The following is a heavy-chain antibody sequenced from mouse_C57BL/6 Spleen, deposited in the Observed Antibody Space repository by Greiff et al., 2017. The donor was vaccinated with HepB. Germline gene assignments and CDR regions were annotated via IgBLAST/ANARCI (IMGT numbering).Heavy chain of an antibody. J-gene: IGHJ2*01. D-gene: IGHD1-1*01. CDR3: ARLGYYSYYFDY. V-gene: IGHV1-18*01. Sequence: EVMLVESGPELVKPGASVKIPCKASGYTFTDYNMDWVKQSHGKSLEWIGDINPNNGGTIYNQKFKGKATLTVDKSSSTAYMELRSLTSEDTAVYYCARLGYYSYYFDYWGQGTTLTVSS. CDR1: GYTFTDYN. CDR2: INPNNGGT.